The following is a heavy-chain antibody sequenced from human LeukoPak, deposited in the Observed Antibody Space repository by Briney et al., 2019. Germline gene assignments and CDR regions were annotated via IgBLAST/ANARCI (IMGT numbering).Heavy chain of an antibody. D-gene: IGHD4-11*01. J-gene: IGHJ5*02. CDR2: IIPIFGTA. CDR1: GGTFSSYA. V-gene: IGHV1-69*01. Sequence: SVKVSCKASGGTFSSYAISWVRQAPGQGLEWMGGIIPIFGTANYAQKFQGRVTITADESTSTAYMELSSLRPEAPAVYSCATLPYSNYDSPSDPXXXGXXXTVSS. CDR3: ATLPYSNYDSPSDP.